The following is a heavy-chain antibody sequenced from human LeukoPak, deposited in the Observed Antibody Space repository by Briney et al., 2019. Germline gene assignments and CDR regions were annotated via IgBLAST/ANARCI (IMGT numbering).Heavy chain of an antibody. J-gene: IGHJ4*02. CDR2: ISGSGGST. D-gene: IGHD3-10*01. CDR3: AKGALLLWFGEFPVGDYFDY. CDR1: GFTFSSYA. V-gene: IGHV3-23*01. Sequence: QPGGSLRPSCAASGFTFSSYAMSWVRQAPGKGLEWVSAISGSGGSTYYADSVKGRFTISRDNSKNTLYLQMNSLRAEDTAVYYCAKGALLLWFGEFPVGDYFDYWGQGTLVTVSS.